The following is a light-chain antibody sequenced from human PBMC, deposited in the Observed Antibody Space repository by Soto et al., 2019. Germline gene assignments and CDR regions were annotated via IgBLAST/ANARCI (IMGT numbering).Light chain of an antibody. V-gene: IGLV1-47*01. CDR1: SSNIGGTNY. CDR3: AAWDDSLSGVV. Sequence: QSVLTQPPSASGTPGQRVFISCSGSSSNIGGTNYVYWYQQLPGTAPKLLIYKNNQWPSGVPDRFSGSKSGTSASLAISGLRSEDEADYYCAAWDDSLSGVVFGGGTKVTVL. J-gene: IGLJ2*01. CDR2: KNN.